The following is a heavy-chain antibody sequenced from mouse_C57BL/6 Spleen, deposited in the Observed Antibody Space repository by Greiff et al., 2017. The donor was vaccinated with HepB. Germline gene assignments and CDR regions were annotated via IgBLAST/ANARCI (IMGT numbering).Heavy chain of an antibody. J-gene: IGHJ2*01. CDR1: GFTFSSYA. CDR3: TRGRISTTVVATDYFDY. CDR2: ISSGGDYI. V-gene: IGHV5-9-1*02. Sequence: EVKLMESGEGLVKPGGSLKLSCAASGFTFSSYAMSWVRQTPEKRLEWVAYISSGGDYIYYADTVKGRFTISRDNARNTLYLQMSSLKSEDTAMYYCTRGRISTTVVATDYFDYWGQGTTLTVSS. D-gene: IGHD1-1*01.